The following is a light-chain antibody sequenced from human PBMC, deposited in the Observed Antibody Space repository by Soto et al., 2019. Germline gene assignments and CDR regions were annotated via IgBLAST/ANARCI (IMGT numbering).Light chain of an antibody. CDR1: QSVSSN. V-gene: IGKV3-15*01. CDR2: GAS. J-gene: IGKJ4*01. Sequence: EIVMTQSPATLSVSPGERATLSCRASQSVSSNFAWYQRKPGQAPRLLIYGASTRATVIPARFSGSGSGTEFNLTISNLQSEDFAVYYCQQYKTWPLTFGGGTKVEIK. CDR3: QQYKTWPLT.